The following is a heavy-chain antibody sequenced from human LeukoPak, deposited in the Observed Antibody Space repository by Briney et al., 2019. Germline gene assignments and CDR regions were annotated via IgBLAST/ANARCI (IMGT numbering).Heavy chain of an antibody. V-gene: IGHV3-21*01. CDR1: GFTFSSYS. D-gene: IGHD2-2*01. J-gene: IGHJ4*02. CDR3: ARGVYWEYCGITSCYGPRFDC. CDR2: ISSSSSYI. Sequence: GGSLRLSCAASGFTFSSYSMNWVRQAPGKGLEWVSSISSSSSYIYYADSVKGRFTISRDNAKNSLYLEMNSLRAEDTAVYYCARGVYWEYCGITSCYGPRFDCWGQGTLVTVSS.